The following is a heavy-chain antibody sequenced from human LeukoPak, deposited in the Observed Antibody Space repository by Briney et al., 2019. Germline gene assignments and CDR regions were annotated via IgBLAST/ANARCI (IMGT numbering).Heavy chain of an antibody. CDR3: AIPYDSSGYYYGDAFDI. V-gene: IGHV3-30*02. J-gene: IGHJ3*02. Sequence: GGSVRLSCAASGFTFSSYGMHWVRQAPGKGLEWVAFIRYDGSNKYYADSVKGRFTISRDNSKNTLYLQMNSLRAEDTAVYYCAIPYDSSGYYYGDAFDIWGQGTMVTVSS. CDR2: IRYDGSNK. CDR1: GFTFSSYG. D-gene: IGHD3-22*01.